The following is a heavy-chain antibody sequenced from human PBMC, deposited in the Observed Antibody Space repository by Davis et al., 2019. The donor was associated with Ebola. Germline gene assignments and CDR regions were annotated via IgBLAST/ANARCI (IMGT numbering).Heavy chain of an antibody. CDR3: TRAPPGSNWNYGGNWFDP. V-gene: IGHV1-8*01. CDR2: MNPYSGNA. CDR1: GYTFTNYD. Sequence: ASVKVSCKASGYTFTNYDISWVRQATGQGLEWMGWMNPYSGNAGYAQKFQGRVSMTRTTSISTAYMELSSLSSEDTAVYYCTRAPPGSNWNYGGNWFDPWGQGTLVTVSS. D-gene: IGHD1-7*01. J-gene: IGHJ5*02.